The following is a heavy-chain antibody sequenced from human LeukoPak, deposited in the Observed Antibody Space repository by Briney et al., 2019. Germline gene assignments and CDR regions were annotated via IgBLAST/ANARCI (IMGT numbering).Heavy chain of an antibody. D-gene: IGHD2-15*01. V-gene: IGHV4-34*01. CDR2: ISHRGST. Sequence: SETLSLTCVVYGGSFSDYYWSWIRQPPGKGLEWIGEISHRGSTNYNPSLTSRVTISVDTSKKQFSLRLTSVTAADTAVYYCSGSTYIGLDFWGQGNLVTVSS. J-gene: IGHJ4*02. CDR3: SGSTYIGLDF. CDR1: GGSFSDYY.